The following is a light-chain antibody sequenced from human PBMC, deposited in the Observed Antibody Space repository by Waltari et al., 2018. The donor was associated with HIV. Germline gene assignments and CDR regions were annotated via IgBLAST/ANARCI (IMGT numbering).Light chain of an antibody. J-gene: IGKJ3*01. CDR3: MQALQTPFT. CDR2: LGS. V-gene: IGKV2-28*01. Sequence: DMVMTQSPLSLPVTPGEPASISCWSSQSPLHSNGYNYLDWYLQKPGQSPQLLIYLGSNRASGVPDRFSGSGSGTDFTLKISRVEAEDVGVYYCMQALQTPFTFGPGTKVDIK. CDR1: QSPLHSNGYNY.